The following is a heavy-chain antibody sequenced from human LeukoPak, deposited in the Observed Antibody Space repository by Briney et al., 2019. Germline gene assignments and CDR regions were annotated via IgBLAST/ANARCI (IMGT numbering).Heavy chain of an antibody. CDR3: ARDYDYGDYPGY. CDR2: INWNGGRT. Sequence: GGSLRLSCAASGFMFYDYGMSWVRQAPGKGLEWVSGINWNGGRTVYADSVKGRFTISRDNAKNSLYLQMNSLRAEDTALYYCARDYDYGDYPGYWGQGTLVTVSS. D-gene: IGHD4-17*01. J-gene: IGHJ4*02. V-gene: IGHV3-20*04. CDR1: GFMFYDYG.